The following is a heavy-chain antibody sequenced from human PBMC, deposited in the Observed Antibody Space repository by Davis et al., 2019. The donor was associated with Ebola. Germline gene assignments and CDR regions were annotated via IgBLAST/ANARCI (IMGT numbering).Heavy chain of an antibody. CDR1: GFTFSSYG. V-gene: IGHV3-33*01. D-gene: IGHD3-9*01. Sequence: GGPLRPSCAAPGFTFSSYGMHWVRQAPGKGLEWVAVIWYDGSNKYYADSVKGRFTISRDNSKNTLYLQMNSLRAEDTAVYYCARDGSTWYDILTGYYYGMDVWGQGTTVTVSS. CDR2: IWYDGSNK. CDR3: ARDGSTWYDILTGYYYGMDV. J-gene: IGHJ6*02.